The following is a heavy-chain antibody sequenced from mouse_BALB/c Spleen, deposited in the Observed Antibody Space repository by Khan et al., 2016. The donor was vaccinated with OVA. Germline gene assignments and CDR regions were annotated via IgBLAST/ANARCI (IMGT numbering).Heavy chain of an antibody. J-gene: IGHJ1*01. V-gene: IGHV1-87*01. CDR3: ARTGGPYGGYFGDFDV. CDR1: GYTFTSYW. CDR2: IYPGDGDT. D-gene: IGHD2-3*01. Sequence: VQLQESGAELARPGASVKLSCKASGYTFTSYWMQWVKQRPGQGLEWIGAIYPGDGDTRYTQKFKGKATLTADKSSSTAYMQLSTLASEDSAVFYCARTGGPYGGYFGDFDVWGAGTTVTVSS.